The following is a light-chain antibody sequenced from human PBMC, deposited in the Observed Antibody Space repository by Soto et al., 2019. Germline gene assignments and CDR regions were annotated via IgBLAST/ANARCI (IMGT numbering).Light chain of an antibody. CDR2: DAS. CDR3: LQRTNWPIT. CDR1: KSCTTY. J-gene: IGKJ5*01. Sequence: EIVLTQPPATLSLSPAVRATLSSMASKSCTTYLAWYQQKPGQAPRLLIYDASSRDTGVPSRFSGSGSGTDFTLTISSLEPEDFAVYYCLQRTNWPITFGQGTRLEIK. V-gene: IGKV3-11*01.